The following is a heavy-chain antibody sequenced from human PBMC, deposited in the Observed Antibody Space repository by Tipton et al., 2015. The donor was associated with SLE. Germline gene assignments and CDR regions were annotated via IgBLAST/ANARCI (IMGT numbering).Heavy chain of an antibody. D-gene: IGHD3-16*01. CDR3: SRGLRMVTCGGENSRRSWYLDL. V-gene: IGHV4-31*03. CDR2: IFYYGSA. CDR1: SGAISSDGYY. J-gene: IGHJ2*01. Sequence: TLSLTCKLSSGAISSDGYYWTWIRQLPGGDLEWIGHIFYYGSASYNPTLKSRLSFSIDTSKNRFSLMLNSVTAADTAVYFCSRGLRMVTCGGENSRRSWYLDLWGRGSPVIVSS.